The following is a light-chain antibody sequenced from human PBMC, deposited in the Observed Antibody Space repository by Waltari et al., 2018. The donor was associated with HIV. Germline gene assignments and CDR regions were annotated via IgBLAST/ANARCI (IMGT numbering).Light chain of an antibody. CDR2: EVT. CDR1: HGALGSYKF. CDR3: CSYTTNNTWV. J-gene: IGLJ3*02. V-gene: IGLV2-23*02. Sequence: QSALTQPAPVSGSPGQAITIPCFGNHGALGSYKFVYWYQQYADNAPRLMIYEVTKRASGVSNRFSASKSVNTASLTISGLQADDEGDYYCCSYTTNNTWVFGGGTKLTVL.